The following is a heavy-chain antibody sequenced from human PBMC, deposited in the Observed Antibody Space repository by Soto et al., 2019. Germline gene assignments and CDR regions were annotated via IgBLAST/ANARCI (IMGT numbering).Heavy chain of an antibody. Sequence: SETLSLTCTVSGGSISSYYWSWIRQPPGKGLEWIGYIYYSGSTNYNPSLKSRVTISVDTSKNQFSLKLSSVTAADTAVYYCARVTTGDVLAFDYWGQGTLVTVSS. CDR3: ARVTTGDVLAFDY. CDR2: IYYSGST. CDR1: GGSISSYY. V-gene: IGHV4-59*01. J-gene: IGHJ4*02. D-gene: IGHD7-27*01.